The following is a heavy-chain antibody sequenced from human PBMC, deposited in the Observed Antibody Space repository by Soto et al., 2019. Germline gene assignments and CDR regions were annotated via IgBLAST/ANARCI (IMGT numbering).Heavy chain of an antibody. D-gene: IGHD2-15*01. Sequence: EVQVLESGGGLVQPGGSLRISCAASGFIFSSYAMNWVRQAPGKGLEWVSGIGSTGVSKYYADSVKGRFTISRDNSKNLLYLHMDSLRAEVTAVYYCAKDPCVVALHYFDFWGLGTLVTVSS. V-gene: IGHV3-23*01. CDR1: GFIFSSYA. J-gene: IGHJ4*02. CDR3: AKDPCVVALHYFDF. CDR2: IGSTGVSK.